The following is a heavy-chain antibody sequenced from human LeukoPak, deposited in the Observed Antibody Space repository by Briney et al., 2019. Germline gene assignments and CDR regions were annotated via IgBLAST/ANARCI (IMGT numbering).Heavy chain of an antibody. J-gene: IGHJ4*02. CDR3: AREVWQYDSSGLNDY. CDR2: ISSSSTYI. V-gene: IGHV3-21*01. D-gene: IGHD3-22*01. Sequence: GGSLRLSCAASGFAFSSFNMNWVRQSPGKGLEWVASISSSSTYIYYAGSVEGRFTISRDNAKNSLYLQMNSLRAEDTAVYYCAREVWQYDSSGLNDYWGQGTQVTVSS. CDR1: GFAFSSFN.